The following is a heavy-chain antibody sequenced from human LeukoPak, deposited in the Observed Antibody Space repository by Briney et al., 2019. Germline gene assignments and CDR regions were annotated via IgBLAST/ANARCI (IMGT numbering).Heavy chain of an antibody. CDR2: VSGSGDTT. Sequence: GGSLRLSCAASGFTLSNFVMSWVRQAPGKGLEWVSAVSGSGDTTYYPDSVKGRFTISRDNSRNTLFLQMNSLRAEDTAVYYCAKDHRGGYWGQGTLVTVSS. CDR3: AKDHRGGY. D-gene: IGHD2-15*01. V-gene: IGHV3-23*01. J-gene: IGHJ4*02. CDR1: GFTLSNFV.